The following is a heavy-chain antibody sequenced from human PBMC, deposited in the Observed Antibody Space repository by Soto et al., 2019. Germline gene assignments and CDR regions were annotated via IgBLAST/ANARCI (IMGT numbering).Heavy chain of an antibody. Sequence: PSETLSLTCTVSGGSISSGGYYWSWIRQHPGKGLEWIGYIYYSGSTYYNPSLKSRVTISVDTSKNQFSLKLSSVTAADTAVYYCARKGGYDSSGYRYYFDYWGQGTLVTVS. J-gene: IGHJ4*02. CDR1: GGSISSGGYY. V-gene: IGHV4-31*03. CDR3: ARKGGYDSSGYRYYFDY. CDR2: IYYSGST. D-gene: IGHD3-22*01.